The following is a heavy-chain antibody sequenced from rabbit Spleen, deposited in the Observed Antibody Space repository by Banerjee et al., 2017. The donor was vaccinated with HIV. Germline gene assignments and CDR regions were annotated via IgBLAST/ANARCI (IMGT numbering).Heavy chain of an antibody. V-gene: IGHV1S45*01. Sequence: QEQLEESGGDLVKPEGSLTLTCTASGFDLSSSYWMCWVRQAPGKGLEWIACIYNGDGSTYYASWAKGRFTISKTSSTTVTLQMTSLTAADTATYFCARNNGGYSLTRLDLWGPGTLVTVS. D-gene: IGHD7-1*01. CDR2: IYNGDGST. CDR1: GFDLSSSYW. J-gene: IGHJ3*01. CDR3: ARNNGGYSLTRLDL.